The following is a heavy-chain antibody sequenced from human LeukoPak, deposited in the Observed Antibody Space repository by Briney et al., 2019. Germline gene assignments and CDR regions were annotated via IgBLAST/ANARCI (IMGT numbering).Heavy chain of an antibody. D-gene: IGHD6-19*01. V-gene: IGHV1-69*13. CDR3: ARVLGAVAYYNYYGMDV. CDR1: GGTFSSYA. Sequence: SVKVSCKASGGTFSSYAISWVRQAPGQGLEWMGGIIPIFGTANYAQKFQGRVTITADESTSTAYMELSSLRSEDTAVYYCARVLGAVAYYNYYGMDVWGQGTTVTVSS. J-gene: IGHJ6*02. CDR2: IIPIFGTA.